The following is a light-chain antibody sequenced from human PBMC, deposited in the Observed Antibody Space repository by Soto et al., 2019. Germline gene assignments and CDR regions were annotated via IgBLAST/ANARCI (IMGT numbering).Light chain of an antibody. CDR2: RTQ. J-gene: IGLJ3*02. CDR1: GSNLGTNS. CDR3: ASWDDSLHGVV. V-gene: IGLV1-44*01. Sequence: QSVLTQPPSTSGTPGQTISISCSGSGSNLGTNSVTWYRQLPGTAPKVLIQRTQQRPSGVPDRFSGSKSGTSGSLAISGLQSEDEADYYCASWDDSLHGVVFGGGTKLTV.